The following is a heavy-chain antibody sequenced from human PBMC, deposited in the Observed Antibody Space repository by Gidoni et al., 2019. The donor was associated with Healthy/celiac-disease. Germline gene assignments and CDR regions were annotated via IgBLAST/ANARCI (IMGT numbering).Heavy chain of an antibody. Sequence: EVQLVESGGGLVQPGGSLRPSCAASGFTFSSYAMHWVRQAPGKGLEYVSAISSNGGSTYYANSVKGRFTISRDNSKNTLYLQMGSLRAEDMAVYYCARGVTTQAGGWFDPWGQGTLVTVSS. CDR2: ISSNGGST. V-gene: IGHV3-64*01. D-gene: IGHD4-17*01. CDR1: GFTFSSYA. J-gene: IGHJ5*02. CDR3: ARGVTTQAGGWFDP.